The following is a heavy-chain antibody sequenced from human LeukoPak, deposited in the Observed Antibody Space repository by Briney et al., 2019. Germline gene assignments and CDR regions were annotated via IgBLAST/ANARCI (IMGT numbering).Heavy chain of an antibody. CDR3: ARALCSSTSCPLY. J-gene: IGHJ4*02. V-gene: IGHV4-31*03. CDR2: IYYSGST. CDR1: GGSISSGGYY. Sequence: SETLSLTCTVSGGSISSGGYYWGWIRQHPGKGLEWIGYIYYSGSTYYNPSLKSRVTISVDTSKNQFSLKLSSVTAADTAVYYCARALCSSTSCPLYWGQGTLVTVSS. D-gene: IGHD2-2*01.